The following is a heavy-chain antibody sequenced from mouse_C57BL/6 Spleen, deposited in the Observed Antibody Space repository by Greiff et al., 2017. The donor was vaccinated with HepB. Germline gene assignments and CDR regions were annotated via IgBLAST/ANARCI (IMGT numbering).Heavy chain of an antibody. CDR3: ARPITTVVATGAMDY. J-gene: IGHJ4*01. CDR1: GFTFSDYG. CDR2: ISSGSSTI. V-gene: IGHV5-17*01. Sequence: EVQVVESGGGLVKPGGSLKLSCAASGFTFSDYGMHWVRQAPEKGLEWVAYISSGSSTIYYADTVKGRFTISRDNAKNTLFLQMTSLRSEDTAMYYCARPITTVVATGAMDYWGQGTSVTVSS. D-gene: IGHD1-1*01.